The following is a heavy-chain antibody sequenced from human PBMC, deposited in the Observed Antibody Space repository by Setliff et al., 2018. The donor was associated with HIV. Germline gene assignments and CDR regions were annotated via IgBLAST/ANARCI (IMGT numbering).Heavy chain of an antibody. V-gene: IGHV4-34*01. CDR3: ARFDVTPMTTRDY. Sequence: SETLSLTCAVYGQSISGYYWGWIRQSPGKGLEWIGEIHHTGHINYNPSFKSRVTMSLDMSTNQFSLKMASMTAADSAVYYCARFDVTPMTTRDYWGQGTQVTVSS. J-gene: IGHJ4*02. CDR1: GQSISGYY. D-gene: IGHD4-17*01. CDR2: IHHTGHI.